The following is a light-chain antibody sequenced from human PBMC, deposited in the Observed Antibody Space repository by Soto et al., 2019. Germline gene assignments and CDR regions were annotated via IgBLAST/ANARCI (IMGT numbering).Light chain of an antibody. CDR2: GAS. V-gene: IGKV1-27*01. CDR1: EGIYIY. J-gene: IGKJ1*01. Sequence: DAQVTQSPASLSASVGDRINITCRASEGIYIYLAWYQRKPGQPPKLLINGASSLQSGVPSRFRGSGSGTEFTLTISSLQPEDVASYYCQKYDSAPRTFGQGTKVEIK. CDR3: QKYDSAPRT.